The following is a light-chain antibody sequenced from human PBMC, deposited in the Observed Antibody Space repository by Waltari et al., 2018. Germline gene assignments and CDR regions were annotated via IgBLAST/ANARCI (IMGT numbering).Light chain of an antibody. Sequence: EIVLTQSPDTLSLSQGARATLSCRASQTIKNNHLSWFQHKRGQAPRLLFFGASDRATGIPDRFTVSGSGTDFTLTISRLEPEDFAVYYCQQYGNSPWTFGHGTRVEIK. CDR1: QTIKNNH. CDR3: QQYGNSPWT. J-gene: IGKJ1*01. V-gene: IGKV3-20*01. CDR2: GAS.